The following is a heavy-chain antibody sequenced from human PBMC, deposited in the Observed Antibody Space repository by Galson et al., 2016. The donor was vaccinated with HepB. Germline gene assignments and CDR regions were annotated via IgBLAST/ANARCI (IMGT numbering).Heavy chain of an antibody. Sequence: SLRLSCAASGFKFDDYPMHWVRRAPGRGLEWVSGISWNSNKMDYADSVKGRFTISRDNAKNSLFLQMNGLRPEDTALYYCVKDDTIAVMVGTFDSWGQGTLVTVSA. V-gene: IGHV3-9*01. D-gene: IGHD6-19*01. CDR2: ISWNSNKM. CDR3: VKDDTIAVMVGTFDS. CDR1: GFKFDDYP. J-gene: IGHJ4*02.